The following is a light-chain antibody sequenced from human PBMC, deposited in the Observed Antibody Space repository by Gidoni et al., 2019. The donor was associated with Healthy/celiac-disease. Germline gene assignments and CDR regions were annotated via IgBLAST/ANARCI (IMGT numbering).Light chain of an antibody. CDR2: AAS. V-gene: IGKV1-8*01. J-gene: IGKJ4*01. CDR3: QQYYSYPFT. CDR1: QGISSY. Sequence: STGDRVTITCRASQGISSYLAWYQQKPGKAPKLLIYAASTLQSGVTSRFSGSGSGTDFTLTISCLQSEDFATYYCQQYYSYPFTFGGGTKVEIK.